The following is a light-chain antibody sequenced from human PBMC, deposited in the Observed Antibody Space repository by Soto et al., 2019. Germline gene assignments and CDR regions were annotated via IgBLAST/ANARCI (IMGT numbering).Light chain of an antibody. Sequence: DIQMTQSPSTLSASVGDRVTITCRASQSISSWLAWYQQKPGKAPKLLIYDASSLESGVPSRFSGSGSGTEFTLTISRLQPDDFANYYCQQYNSYFRTFGQGTKVEIK. V-gene: IGKV1-5*01. J-gene: IGKJ1*01. CDR3: QQYNSYFRT. CDR1: QSISSW. CDR2: DAS.